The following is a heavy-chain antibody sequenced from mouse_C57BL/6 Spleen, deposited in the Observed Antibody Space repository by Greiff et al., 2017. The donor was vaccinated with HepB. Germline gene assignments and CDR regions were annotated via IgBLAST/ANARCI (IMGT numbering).Heavy chain of an antibody. J-gene: IGHJ3*01. CDR2: IDPETGGT. CDR1: GYTFTDYE. Sequence: QVQLQQSGAELVRPGASVTLSCKASGYTFTDYEMHWVKQTPVHGLEWIGAIDPETGGTAYNQKFKGKAILTADKSSSTAYMELRSLTSEDSAVYYCTRWVLLPYWGQGTLVTVSA. D-gene: IGHD2-3*01. V-gene: IGHV1-15*01. CDR3: TRWVLLPY.